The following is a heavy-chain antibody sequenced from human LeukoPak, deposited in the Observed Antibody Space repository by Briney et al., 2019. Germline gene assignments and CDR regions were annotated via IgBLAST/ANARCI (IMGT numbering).Heavy chain of an antibody. CDR2: IYYSGST. Sequence: PSETLSLTCTVSGGSISSYYWSWIRQPPGKGLEWIGYIYYSGSTNYNPSLKSRVTISVDTSKNQFSLKLSSVTAADTAVYYCARSQMAGAFDIWGQGTMVTVSS. CDR3: ARSQMAGAFDI. CDR1: GGSISSYY. D-gene: IGHD2-8*01. J-gene: IGHJ3*02. V-gene: IGHV4-59*01.